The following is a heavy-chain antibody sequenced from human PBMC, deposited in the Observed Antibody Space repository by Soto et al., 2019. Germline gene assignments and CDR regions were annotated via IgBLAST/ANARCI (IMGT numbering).Heavy chain of an antibody. D-gene: IGHD2-8*01. CDR2: ISGSGGNI. CDR1: GFSFSNYA. V-gene: IGHV3-23*01. CDR3: ANWKEGSMVYFDY. J-gene: IGHJ4*02. Sequence: DVQLLESGGGLVQPGGSLRLSCAASGFSFSNYAMTWARQVPGKGLEWVSAISGSGGNIYYADSVKGRFTISRDNSKDTLYLHMNSLRAEDTALYYCANWKEGSMVYFDYWGQGTLVTVSS.